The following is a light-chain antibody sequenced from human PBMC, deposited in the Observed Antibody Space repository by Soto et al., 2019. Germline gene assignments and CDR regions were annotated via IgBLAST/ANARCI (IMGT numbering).Light chain of an antibody. Sequence: EIVLTQSPATLSSFPGDRVTLSCRASQYINTRLAWYQHRPGQAPRLLIYQTSLRAAGIPARFSASGSGTDFTLTISRLEPEDFAVYYCQQYDSSPITFGQGTRLEIK. CDR3: QQYDSSPIT. CDR1: QYINTR. J-gene: IGKJ5*01. V-gene: IGKV3-20*01. CDR2: QTS.